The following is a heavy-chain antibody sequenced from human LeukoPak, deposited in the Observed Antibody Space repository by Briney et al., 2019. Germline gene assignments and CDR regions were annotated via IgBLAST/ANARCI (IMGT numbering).Heavy chain of an antibody. V-gene: IGHV3-48*01. D-gene: IGHD3-3*01. CDR2: ISRSSSTK. CDR1: GFIFSSYN. J-gene: IGHJ6*03. Sequence: GGSLRLSCAASGFIFSSYNMNWVRQAPGKGLEWVSYISRSSSTKYYADSVKGRFTISRDNAKNSLYLQMNTLRAEDTAVYYCARDGELTIFGVVKGYYYMDVWGKGTTVTVSS. CDR3: ARDGELTIFGVVKGYYYMDV.